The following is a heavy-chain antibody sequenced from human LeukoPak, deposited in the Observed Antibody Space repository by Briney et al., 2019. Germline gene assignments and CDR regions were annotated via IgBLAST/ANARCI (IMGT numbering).Heavy chain of an antibody. Sequence: SETLSLTCTVSGGSISSSSYYWGWIRQPPGKGLEWIGSIYYSGSTYYNPSLESRVTISVDTSKNQFSLKLSSVTAADTAVYYCATQAPIGSGSGSYSFDYWGQGTLVTVSS. D-gene: IGHD3-10*01. CDR1: GGSISSSSYY. CDR3: ATQAPIGSGSGSYSFDY. V-gene: IGHV4-39*07. J-gene: IGHJ4*02. CDR2: IYYSGST.